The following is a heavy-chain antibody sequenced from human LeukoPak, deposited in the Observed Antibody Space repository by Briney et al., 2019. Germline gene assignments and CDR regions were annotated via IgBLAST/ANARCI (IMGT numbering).Heavy chain of an antibody. J-gene: IGHJ4*02. Sequence: ASVKVSCKASGYTFTGYYMHWVRQAPGQGLEWMGWINPNSDGANYAQKFQGRVTVTRDTSMSTAYMDLNRLTSDDTAVYFCARDRYGDGFAHFDYWGQGTLVTVSS. CDR1: GYTFTGYY. CDR3: ARDRYGDGFAHFDY. CDR2: INPNSDGA. V-gene: IGHV1-2*02. D-gene: IGHD5-24*01.